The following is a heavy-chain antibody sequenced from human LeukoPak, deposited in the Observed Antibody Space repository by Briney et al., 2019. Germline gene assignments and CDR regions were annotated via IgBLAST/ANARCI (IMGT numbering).Heavy chain of an antibody. Sequence: SETLSLTCTVSGGSISSYYWSWIRPPPGKGLDGIGYSYYSGNTNYNPSIKGRVTISVDTSKNQFSLKLSSVTAADTAVYYCARELRGSGSYYYYYYYGMDVWGQGTTVTVSS. CDR1: GGSISSYY. D-gene: IGHD3-10*01. CDR2: SYYSGNT. CDR3: ARELRGSGSYYYYYYYGMDV. J-gene: IGHJ6*02. V-gene: IGHV4-59*01.